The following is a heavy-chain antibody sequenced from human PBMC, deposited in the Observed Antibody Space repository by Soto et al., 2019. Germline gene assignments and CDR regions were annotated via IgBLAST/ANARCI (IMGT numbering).Heavy chain of an antibody. Sequence: LSLTCTVSGGSISSGGYYWSWIRQHPGKGLEWIGYIYYSGSTYYNPSLKSRVTISVDTSKNQFSLKLSSVTAADTAVYYCARGGSGSPDAFDIWGQGTMVT. CDR1: GGSISSGGYY. J-gene: IGHJ3*02. V-gene: IGHV4-31*03. D-gene: IGHD3-22*01. CDR2: IYYSGST. CDR3: ARGGSGSPDAFDI.